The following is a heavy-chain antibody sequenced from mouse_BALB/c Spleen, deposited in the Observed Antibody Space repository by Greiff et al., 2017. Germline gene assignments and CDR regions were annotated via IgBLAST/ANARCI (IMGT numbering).Heavy chain of an antibody. CDR3: ARYRADGGAAWFAY. J-gene: IGHJ3*01. V-gene: IGHV5-6*02. Sequence: DVKLVESGGDLVKPGGSLKLSCAASGFTFSSYGMSWVRQTPDKRLEWVATISSGGSYTYYPDSVKGRFTISRDNAKNTLYLQMSSLKSEDTAMYYCARYRADGGAAWFAYWGQGTLVTVSA. CDR1: GFTFSSYG. CDR2: ISSGGSYT. D-gene: IGHD2-14*01.